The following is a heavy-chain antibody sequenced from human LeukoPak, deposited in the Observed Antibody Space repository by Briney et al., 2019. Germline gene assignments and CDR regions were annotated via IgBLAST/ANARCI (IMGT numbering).Heavy chain of an antibody. CDR3: ATYGSGSRRGVDY. D-gene: IGHD3-10*01. CDR1: GFTFSSYS. Sequence: PGGSLRLSCAASGFTFSSYSMNWVRQAPGKGLEWVSSISSSSSYIYYADSVKGRFTISRDNAKNSLYLQMNSLRAEDTAVYYCATYGSGSRRGVDYWGQGTLVTVSS. CDR2: ISSSSSYI. V-gene: IGHV3-21*01. J-gene: IGHJ4*02.